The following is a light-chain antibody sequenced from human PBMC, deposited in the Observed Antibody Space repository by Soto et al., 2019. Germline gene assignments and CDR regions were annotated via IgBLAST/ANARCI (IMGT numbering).Light chain of an antibody. V-gene: IGLV1-44*01. CDR3: AAWYDSLNEYV. Sequence: QSVLTQPPSASGTPGQSVTISCSGSSSNIISNTVNWYQQLPGTAPKLLIYSNNLRPSGVPDRFFGSKSGTSASLAISGLRSEDEADYYCAAWYDSLNEYVFGTGTKLTVL. CDR1: SSNIISNT. J-gene: IGLJ1*01. CDR2: SNN.